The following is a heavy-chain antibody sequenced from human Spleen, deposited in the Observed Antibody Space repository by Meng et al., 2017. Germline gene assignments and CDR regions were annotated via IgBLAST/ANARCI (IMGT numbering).Heavy chain of an antibody. J-gene: IGHJ4*02. CDR3: ARDEDISAAGKLFGDY. CDR2: INPKRGDT. V-gene: IGHV1-2*06. D-gene: IGHD6-25*01. CDR1: AYTSPDYY. Sequence: GDAGKSTGAPMNSPPKPPAYTSPDYYRHRVRRAPGQGLEWMGRINPKRGDTHYAQKFQARVTMTGDTSISTAYMELSGLRSDDTAMYYCARDEDISAAGKLFGDYWGQGTLVTVSS.